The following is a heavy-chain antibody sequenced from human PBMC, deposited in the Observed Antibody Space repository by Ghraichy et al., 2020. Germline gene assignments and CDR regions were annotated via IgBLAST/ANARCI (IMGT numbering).Heavy chain of an antibody. D-gene: IGHD5-18*01. J-gene: IGHJ5*02. CDR1: GAPFSSSA. CDR3: ARGGYSYVENWFDP. V-gene: IGHV1-69*06. Sequence: SVKVSCKASGAPFSSSAMSWVRQAPGQRLEWMGGIIPIFGTANYAQKFQGRVTITADKSTSTAYMELSSLRSEDTAVYYCARGGYSYVENWFDPWGQGTLVTVSS. CDR2: IIPIFGTA.